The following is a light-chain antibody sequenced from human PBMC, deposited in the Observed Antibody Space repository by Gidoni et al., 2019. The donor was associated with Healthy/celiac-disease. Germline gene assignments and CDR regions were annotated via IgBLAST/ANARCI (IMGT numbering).Light chain of an antibody. Sequence: EIVLTQSPATLSLSPGERATLSCRASQSVSSYLAWYQQKPGQAPRLLIYDASNRATGIPARFSVSVSGTVFTLTISSLEPEDFAVYYCQQRSNWPGLTFGGGTKVEIK. J-gene: IGKJ4*01. CDR1: QSVSSY. V-gene: IGKV3-11*01. CDR3: QQRSNWPGLT. CDR2: DAS.